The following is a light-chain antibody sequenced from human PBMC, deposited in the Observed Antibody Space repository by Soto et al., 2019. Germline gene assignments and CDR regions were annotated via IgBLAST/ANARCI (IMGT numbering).Light chain of an antibody. V-gene: IGKV1-39*01. CDR3: QQFKSYVS. CDR1: QIISSY. J-gene: IGKJ5*01. Sequence: DIQMTQSTSSLSASVGDRVTITCRASQIISSYLNWYHQKPGKAPKLLIYAASSLQSGVPSRFSGSGSGTDFTLTISSLQPEDFATYYCQQFKSYVSFGQGTRLAIK. CDR2: AAS.